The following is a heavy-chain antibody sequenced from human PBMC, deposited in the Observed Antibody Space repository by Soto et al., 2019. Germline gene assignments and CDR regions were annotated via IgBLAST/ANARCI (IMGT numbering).Heavy chain of an antibody. CDR1: GGSISSSNW. Sequence: SETLSLTCVVSGGSISSSNWWSWVRQPPGKGLEWVGEIYHSGSTNYNPSLKSRVTISVDKSKNQFSLRLSSVTAADPAENCCARESGNFGGYNKVMAVWGKGTTVTVSS. D-gene: IGHD3-16*01. CDR3: ARESGNFGGYNKVMAV. CDR2: IYHSGST. V-gene: IGHV4-4*01. J-gene: IGHJ6*04.